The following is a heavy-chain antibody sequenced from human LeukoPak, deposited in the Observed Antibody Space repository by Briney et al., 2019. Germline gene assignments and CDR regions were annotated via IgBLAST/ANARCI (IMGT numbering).Heavy chain of an antibody. Sequence: SETLSLTCNVSGVSISDGRYYWTWIRQVPGKGLEWIGYKYYSGSAKYNPPLKSRLTISIDTPENQFSLHLSSVTAADTATYYCATPYCSGISCLDVFNVWGQGRRVTVSS. J-gene: IGHJ3*01. CDR1: GVSISDGRYY. V-gene: IGHV4-31*03. CDR3: ATPYCSGISCLDVFNV. CDR2: KYYSGSA. D-gene: IGHD2-2*01.